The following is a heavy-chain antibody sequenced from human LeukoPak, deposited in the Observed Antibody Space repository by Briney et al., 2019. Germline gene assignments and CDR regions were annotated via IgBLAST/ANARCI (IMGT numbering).Heavy chain of an antibody. J-gene: IGHJ4*02. CDR2: ISAYNGNT. CDR1: GYTFTSYG. D-gene: IGHD6-6*01. Sequence: ASVKVSCKASGYTFTSYGISWVRQAPGQGLEWMGWISAYNGNTNYAQKLQGRVIVTTDTSTSTAYMELRSLRSDDTAVYYCARGLGIAARAPFDYWGQGTLVTVSS. CDR3: ARGLGIAARAPFDY. V-gene: IGHV1-18*01.